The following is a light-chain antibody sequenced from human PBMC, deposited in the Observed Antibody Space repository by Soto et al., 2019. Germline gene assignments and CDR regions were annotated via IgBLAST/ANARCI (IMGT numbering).Light chain of an antibody. CDR1: SSEVRGYNY. Sequence: QSVLTQPASVSGSPGQSITISCTGNSSEVRGYNYVSWYQQHPGKAPKLMIYDVSNRPSGVSNRFSGSKSGNTASLTISGLQAEDEADYYCSSYTSSSTYVFGTGTKVTVL. CDR2: DVS. CDR3: SSYTSSSTYV. V-gene: IGLV2-14*01. J-gene: IGLJ1*01.